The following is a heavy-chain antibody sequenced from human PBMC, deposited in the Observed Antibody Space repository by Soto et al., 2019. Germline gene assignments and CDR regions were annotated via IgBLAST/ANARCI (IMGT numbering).Heavy chain of an antibody. CDR1: GFTFGSYA. V-gene: IGHV3-23*01. Sequence: GGSLRLSCVASGFTFGSYAMTWVRQVPGKGLEWVATLNFETNGQYADSVKGRFTISRDNSRNTVHLQMDGLRAEDTAVYYCVKDFRLQPAAVLFDCWGQGTEVTVSS. J-gene: IGHJ4*02. D-gene: IGHD2-15*01. CDR2: LNFETNG. CDR3: VKDFRLQPAAVLFDC.